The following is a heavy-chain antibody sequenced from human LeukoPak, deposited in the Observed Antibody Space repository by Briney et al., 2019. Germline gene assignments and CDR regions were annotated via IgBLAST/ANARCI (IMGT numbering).Heavy chain of an antibody. CDR2: IWYDGCNK. J-gene: IGHJ4*02. Sequence: PGGSLRLSCAASGFTFSSYGMHRVRQAPGKGLEWVAVIWYDGCNKYYADSVKGRFTISRDNSKNTLYLQMNSLRAEDTAVYYCARDRDDSSGYYPDYWDQGTLVTVSS. D-gene: IGHD3-22*01. CDR1: GFTFSSYG. V-gene: IGHV3-33*01. CDR3: ARDRDDSSGYYPDY.